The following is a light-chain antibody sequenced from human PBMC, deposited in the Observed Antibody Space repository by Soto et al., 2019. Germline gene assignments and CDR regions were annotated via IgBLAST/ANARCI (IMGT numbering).Light chain of an antibody. J-gene: IGLJ1*01. CDR1: SSNIGPTYD. CDR3: QSYDSSLSGYV. CDR2: ANT. V-gene: IGLV1-40*01. Sequence: QSVLTQPPSVSGAPGQRVTISCTGSSSNIGPTYDVHWYQQLPGTAPKLLIYANTNRPSGVPDRFSGSKSGTSASLAITGLQAGDEADYYCQSYDSSLSGYVFGTGTKVTVL.